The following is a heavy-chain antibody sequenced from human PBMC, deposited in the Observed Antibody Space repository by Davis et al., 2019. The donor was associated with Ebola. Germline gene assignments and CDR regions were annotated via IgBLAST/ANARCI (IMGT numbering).Heavy chain of an antibody. D-gene: IGHD3-9*01. V-gene: IGHV3-20*01. CDR1: GFTFADYA. CDR2: INWNGGST. Sequence: PGGSLRLSCAASGFTFADYAMTWVRQAPGKGLEWVSGINWNGGSTGYADSVKGRFTISRDNAKNSLYLQMNSLRAEDTAVYHCARVNAVTGYSRFDAWGQGTVVTVSS. CDR3: ARVNAVTGYSRFDA. J-gene: IGHJ5*02.